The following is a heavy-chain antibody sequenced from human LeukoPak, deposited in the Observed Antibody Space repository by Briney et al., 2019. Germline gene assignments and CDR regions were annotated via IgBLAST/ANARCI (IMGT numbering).Heavy chain of an antibody. CDR3: AEGAGYGGTFGAFDI. D-gene: IGHD4-23*01. V-gene: IGHV3-23*01. J-gene: IGHJ3*02. Sequence: GGSLRLSCAASGFTFSSYAMSWVRQAPGKRLEWVSAISGSGGNTYYADSVKGRFTISRDNSKNTLYLQMNSLRAEDTAVYYCAEGAGYGGTFGAFDIWGQGTMVTVSS. CDR1: GFTFSSYA. CDR2: ISGSGGNT.